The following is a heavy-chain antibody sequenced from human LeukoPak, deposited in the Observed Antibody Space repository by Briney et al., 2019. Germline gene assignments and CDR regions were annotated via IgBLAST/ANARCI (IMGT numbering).Heavy chain of an antibody. CDR2: ISGSGAGT. CDR1: GFTFSNYA. Sequence: PGGSLRLSCAASGFTFSNYAMYWVRQAPGKGLEWVSAISGSGAGTYYADSVKGRFTISRDNSKNTLYLQMHSLRAEDTAVYYCATNTSSWSFDYWGQGTLVTVSS. CDR3: ATNTSSWSFDY. V-gene: IGHV3-23*01. D-gene: IGHD6-13*01. J-gene: IGHJ4*02.